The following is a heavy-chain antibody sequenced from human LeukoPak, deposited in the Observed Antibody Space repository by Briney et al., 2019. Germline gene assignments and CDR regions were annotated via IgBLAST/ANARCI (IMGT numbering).Heavy chain of an antibody. D-gene: IGHD6-13*01. CDR2: ISDGGGST. CDR1: GLTFSDYS. CDR3: AKDAAGPEY. Sequence: PGGSLRLSCAASGLTFSDYSMTWVRQAPGKGLFWVSDISDGGGSTYYADSVKGRFTISRDNSRNTLYLQMNSLRAEDTAVYYCAKDAAGPEYWGQGTLVTVSS. J-gene: IGHJ4*02. V-gene: IGHV3-23*01.